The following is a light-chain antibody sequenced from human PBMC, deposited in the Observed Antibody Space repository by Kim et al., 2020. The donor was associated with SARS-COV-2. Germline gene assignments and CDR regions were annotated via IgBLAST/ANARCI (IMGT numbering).Light chain of an antibody. CDR1: QSISKW. J-gene: IGKJ1*01. Sequence: SASVGDGVTITRRASQSISKWLAWYQQPPGKAPHLLIYAASSLESGVPSRFSGSGSGTEFPLTISSLQHDDSATYYCQQYNRYWTFGQGTKVDIK. CDR2: AAS. V-gene: IGKV1-5*01. CDR3: QQYNRYWT.